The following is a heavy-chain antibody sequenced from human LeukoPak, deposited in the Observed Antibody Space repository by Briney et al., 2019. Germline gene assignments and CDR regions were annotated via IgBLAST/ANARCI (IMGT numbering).Heavy chain of an antibody. CDR2: ISAYNGNT. D-gene: IGHD3-3*01. J-gene: IGHJ6*02. Sequence: ASVKVSCKASGYTFTNYGISWVRQAPGQGLEWMGWISAYNGNTNYAQKLQGRVTMTTDTSTSTVYMELSSLRSEDTAVYYCARTQVRFLEWLGKNYYYGMDVWGQGTTVTVSS. CDR3: ARTQVRFLEWLGKNYYYGMDV. CDR1: GYTFTNYG. V-gene: IGHV1-18*01.